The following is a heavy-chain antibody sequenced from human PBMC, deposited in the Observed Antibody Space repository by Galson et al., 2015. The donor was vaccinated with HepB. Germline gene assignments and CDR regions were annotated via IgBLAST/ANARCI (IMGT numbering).Heavy chain of an antibody. J-gene: IGHJ4*02. CDR2: ISYDGNNK. CDR3: ARDSRGGRDTAMEGGFDY. Sequence: SLRLSCAASGFTFSSYAMHWVRQAPGKGLEWAAVISYDGNNKYHADSEKGRFTISRGNSKNTLYLQMNSLRAEDTAVYYCARDSRGGRDTAMEGGFDYWGQGTLVTVSS. V-gene: IGHV3-30-3*01. CDR1: GFTFSSYA. D-gene: IGHD5-18*01.